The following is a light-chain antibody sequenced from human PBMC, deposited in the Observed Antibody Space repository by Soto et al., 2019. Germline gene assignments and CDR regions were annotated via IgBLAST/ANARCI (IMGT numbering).Light chain of an antibody. CDR2: GAS. Sequence: EIVLTQSPGTLSLSPGERATLSCRASQSVSSSYLAWYQQKPGQAPRLLIYGASSRATGIPDRFSGSGSGTDFTLTISRLEPGDFAVYYCQQYGSSPIFGGGTKVEI. J-gene: IGKJ4*01. CDR1: QSVSSSY. CDR3: QQYGSSPI. V-gene: IGKV3-20*01.